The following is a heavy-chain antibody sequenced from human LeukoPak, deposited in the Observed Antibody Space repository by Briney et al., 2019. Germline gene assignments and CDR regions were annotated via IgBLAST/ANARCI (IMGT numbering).Heavy chain of an antibody. CDR2: FDPEDGET. CDR3: ARDLGVITMVRGGAYYMDV. V-gene: IGHV1-24*01. CDR1: RYTLTELS. Sequence: GASVKVSCKVSRYTLTELSMHWVRQAPGKGLEWMGGFDPEDGETIYAQKFQGRVTMTEDTSTDTAYMELSSLRSEDTAVYYCARDLGVITMVRGGAYYMDVWGKGTTVTISS. J-gene: IGHJ6*03. D-gene: IGHD3-10*01.